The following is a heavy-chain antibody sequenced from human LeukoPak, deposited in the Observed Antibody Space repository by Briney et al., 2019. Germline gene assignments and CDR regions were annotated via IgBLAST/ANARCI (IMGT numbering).Heavy chain of an antibody. V-gene: IGHV3-30*03. D-gene: IGHD2-2*01. Sequence: GSLRLSCAASGYSFINYGLHWVRQAPGKGLEWVAVISHDDSDDYYADSVRGRFTISRDRPNNMLYLQMNSLTAADTAVYYCARDRRYCTTTSCYAWPYFYGMDVWGQGITVIVSS. CDR2: ISHDDSDD. J-gene: IGHJ6*02. CDR1: GYSFINYG. CDR3: ARDRRYCTTTSCYAWPYFYGMDV.